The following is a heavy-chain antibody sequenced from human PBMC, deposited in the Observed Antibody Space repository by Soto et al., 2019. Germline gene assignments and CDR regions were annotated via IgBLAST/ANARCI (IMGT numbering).Heavy chain of an antibody. D-gene: IGHD1-26*01. CDR3: ARVEGSSYYFRHDC. Sequence: PSETHSLTCAVYGGYIRSGSYHWSWIRQHPGKGLEWIGNIYYSGSSYYNPSLKSRATISIDTSKDQFSLRLGSVTAADPAVYYCARVEGSSYYFRHDCWGRGTLVTVSS. J-gene: IGHJ4*02. V-gene: IGHV4-31*11. CDR2: IYYSGSS. CDR1: GGYIRSGSYH.